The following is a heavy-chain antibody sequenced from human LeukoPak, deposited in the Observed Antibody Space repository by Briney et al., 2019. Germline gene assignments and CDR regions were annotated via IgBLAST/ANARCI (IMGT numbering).Heavy chain of an antibody. CDR3: ARRPNLDY. Sequence: GESLKISCRAPGYTFTSDWIAWVRQMPGKGLEWMGIIYPGDSDTRYSPSFQGQVTISADKSISTAYLQWSSLRASDTAMYYCARRPNLDYWGQGTLVTVSS. D-gene: IGHD2-8*01. V-gene: IGHV5-51*01. CDR1: GYTFTSDW. J-gene: IGHJ4*02. CDR2: IYPGDSDT.